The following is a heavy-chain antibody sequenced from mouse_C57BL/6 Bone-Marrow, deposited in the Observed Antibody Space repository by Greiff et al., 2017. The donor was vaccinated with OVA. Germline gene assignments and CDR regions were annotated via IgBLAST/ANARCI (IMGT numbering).Heavy chain of an antibody. CDR2: IYPGSGST. CDR3: ASPYYGSRDAMDY. Sequence: QVQLQQSGAELVKPGASVKMSCKASGYTFTSYWITWVKQRPGQGLEWIGDIYPGSGSTNYNEKFKSKATLTVDTSSSTAYMQLSSLTSEDSAVYYCASPYYGSRDAMDYWGQGTSVTVSS. V-gene: IGHV1-55*01. J-gene: IGHJ4*01. D-gene: IGHD1-1*01. CDR1: GYTFTSYW.